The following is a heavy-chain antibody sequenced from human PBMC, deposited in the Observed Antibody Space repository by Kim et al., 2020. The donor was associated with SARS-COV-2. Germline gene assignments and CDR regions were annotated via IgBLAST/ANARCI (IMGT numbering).Heavy chain of an antibody. J-gene: IGHJ5*02. Sequence: SVKVSCKASGGTFRDYGFDWVRQAPGQGLEWVGGIMPMIGIPNYAQKFQGRVTITADESTRTTYMDLNSLTSDDTAVYYCAREGWPAAGMAWFDPWGQGTLITVSS. CDR1: GGTFRDYG. D-gene: IGHD6-13*01. CDR3: AREGWPAAGMAWFDP. V-gene: IGHV1-69*10. CDR2: IMPMIGIP.